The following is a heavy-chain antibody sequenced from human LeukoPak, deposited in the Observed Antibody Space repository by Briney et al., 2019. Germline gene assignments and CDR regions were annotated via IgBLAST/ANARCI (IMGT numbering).Heavy chain of an antibody. Sequence: PSETLSLTCAVYGGSFSGYYWSWIRQPPGKGLGWIGEINHSGSTNYNPSLKSRVTISVDTSKNQFSLKLSSVTAADTAVYYCARPPYYYDSSGSVVDYWGQGTLVTVSS. V-gene: IGHV4-34*01. D-gene: IGHD3-22*01. CDR2: INHSGST. J-gene: IGHJ4*02. CDR1: GGSFSGYY. CDR3: ARPPYYYDSSGSVVDY.